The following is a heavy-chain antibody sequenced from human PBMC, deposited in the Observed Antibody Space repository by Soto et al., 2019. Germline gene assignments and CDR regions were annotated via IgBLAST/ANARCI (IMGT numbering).Heavy chain of an antibody. CDR1: GFTFCRSV. CDR2: VSPGGDVS. J-gene: IGHJ3*01. D-gene: IGHD1-20*01. Sequence: GGDLRPSSEDTGFTFCRSVMKWIRQAPGEGLEWVSTVSPGGDVSHYTDSVKGRFAISRDNSRRTLHLQMGSLRAEDAAVYFCVRRAITATTNWGAFDVWGQGTVVTVSS. CDR3: VRRAITATTNWGAFDV. V-gene: IGHV3-23*01.